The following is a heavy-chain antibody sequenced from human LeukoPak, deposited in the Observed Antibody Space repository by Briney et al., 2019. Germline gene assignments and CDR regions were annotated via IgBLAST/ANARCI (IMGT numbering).Heavy chain of an antibody. CDR1: GGSISSYY. V-gene: IGHV4-59*01. CDR3: ARERLSYGSGSYFFDY. J-gene: IGHJ4*02. D-gene: IGHD3-10*01. Sequence: PSETLSLTCTVSGGSISSYYWSWIRQPPEKGLEWIGYIYYSGSTNYNPSLKSRVTISVDTSKNQFSLKLSSVTAADTAVYYCARERLSYGSGSYFFDYWGQGTLVTVSS. CDR2: IYYSGST.